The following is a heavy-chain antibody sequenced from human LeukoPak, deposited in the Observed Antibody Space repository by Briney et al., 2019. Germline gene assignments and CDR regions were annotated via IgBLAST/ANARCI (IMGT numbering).Heavy chain of an antibody. CDR1: GFTFRSYG. D-gene: IGHD4-11*01. J-gene: IGHJ3*02. CDR2: IWFDGSDK. Sequence: GRSLRLPCAASGFTFRSYGMHWVRQAPGKGLEWVAVIWFDGSDKYYSDSVKGRFTISRDNSKNTLYLHMNSLRAEDTAVYYCARDSGQYADAFHIWGLGTMVTVSS. CDR3: ARDSGQYADAFHI. V-gene: IGHV3-33*01.